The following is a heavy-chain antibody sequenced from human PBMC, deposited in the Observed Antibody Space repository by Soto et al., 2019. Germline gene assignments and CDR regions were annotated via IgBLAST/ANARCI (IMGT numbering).Heavy chain of an antibody. CDR1: GFTFSSYG. J-gene: IGHJ6*02. CDR3: AKDSAHCSSTSCYSRGYGMDV. Sequence: GGSLRLSCAASGFTFSSYGMHWVRQAPGKGLEWVAVISYDGSNKYYADSVKGRFTISRDNSKNTLYLQMNSLRAEDTAVYYCAKDSAHCSSTSCYSRGYGMDVWGQGTTVTVSS. V-gene: IGHV3-30*18. CDR2: ISYDGSNK. D-gene: IGHD2-2*01.